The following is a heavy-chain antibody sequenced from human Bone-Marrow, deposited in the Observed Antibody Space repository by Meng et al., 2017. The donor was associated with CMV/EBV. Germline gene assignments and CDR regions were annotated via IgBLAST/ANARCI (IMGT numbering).Heavy chain of an antibody. D-gene: IGHD3-3*01. CDR2: IYYSGST. Sequence: SVSGGSYYWSWIRQPPGKGLEWIGYIYYSGSTNYNPSLKSRVTISVDTSKNQFSLKLSSVTAADTAVYYCAREERVTIFGVVNWFDPWGQGTLVTVSS. J-gene: IGHJ5*02. V-gene: IGHV4-61*01. CDR3: AREERVTIFGVVNWFDP. CDR1: SVSGGSYY.